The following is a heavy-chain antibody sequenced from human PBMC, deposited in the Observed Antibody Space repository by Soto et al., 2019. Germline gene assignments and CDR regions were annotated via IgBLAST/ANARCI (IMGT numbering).Heavy chain of an antibody. CDR2: INPSGGST. D-gene: IGHD6-19*01. Sequence: VKVSCKVSGYTLTELSMHWVRQAPGQGLEWMGIINPSGGSTSYAQKFQGRVTMTRDTSTSTVYMELSSLRSEDTAVYYCARDLYSSGSHRGLDYYYGMDVWGQGTTVTVSS. V-gene: IGHV1-46*01. CDR1: GYTLTELS. J-gene: IGHJ6*02. CDR3: ARDLYSSGSHRGLDYYYGMDV.